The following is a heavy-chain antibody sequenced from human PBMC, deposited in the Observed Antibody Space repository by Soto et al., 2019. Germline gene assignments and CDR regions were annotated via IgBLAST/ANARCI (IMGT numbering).Heavy chain of an antibody. V-gene: IGHV3-15*07. D-gene: IGHD6-13*01. Sequence: EVQLVESGGGLVKPGGSLRLSCAASGFTFSNAWMNWVRQAPGKGLEWVDRIKSKTDGGTTDYAAPVKGRFTISRDDSKNTLYLQMNSLKTEDTAVYYCTTVSPTRAAAGTSPPGYWGQGTLVTVSS. CDR1: GFTFSNAW. CDR3: TTVSPTRAAAGTSPPGY. CDR2: IKSKTDGGTT. J-gene: IGHJ4*02.